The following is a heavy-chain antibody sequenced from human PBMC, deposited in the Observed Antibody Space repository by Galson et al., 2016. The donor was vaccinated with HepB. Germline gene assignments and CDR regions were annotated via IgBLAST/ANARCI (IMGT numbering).Heavy chain of an antibody. CDR2: ILPCYSNT. CDR3: AASISRDFDY. Sequence: QSGAEVTKPGESLKISCQGSGYSFTSHWIGWVRQMPGKGLEWMGNILPCYSNTSYSPSFQGQVTISADRSISTAYLQWSSLKASDTAIYYCAASISRDFDYWGQGTTVTVSS. V-gene: IGHV5-51*01. J-gene: IGHJ4*02. D-gene: IGHD2-2*02. CDR1: GYSFTSHW.